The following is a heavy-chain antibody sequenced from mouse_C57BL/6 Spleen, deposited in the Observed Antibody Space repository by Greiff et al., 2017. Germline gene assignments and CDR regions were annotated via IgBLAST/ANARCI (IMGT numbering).Heavy chain of an antibody. CDR1: GYTFTSYW. V-gene: IGHV1-64*01. Sequence: VKLQQPGAELVKPGASVKLSCKASGYTFTSYWMHWVKQRPGQGLEWIGMIHPNSGSTNYNEKFKSKATLTVDKSSSTAYMQLSSLTSEDSAVYYCASYGNYDAMDYWGQGTSVTVSS. J-gene: IGHJ4*01. CDR3: ASYGNYDAMDY. D-gene: IGHD2-1*01. CDR2: IHPNSGST.